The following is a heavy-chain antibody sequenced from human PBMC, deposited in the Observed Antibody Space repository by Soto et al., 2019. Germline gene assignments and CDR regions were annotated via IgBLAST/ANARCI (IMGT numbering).Heavy chain of an antibody. J-gene: IGHJ4*02. CDR3: ARIQLDTIMALDC. CDR1: GGSISSGGTGSY. CDR2: IYYTGNT. D-gene: IGHD1-1*01. V-gene: IGHV4-31*03. Sequence: QVQLQESGPGLVKPSQTLSLTCTVSGGSISSGGTGSYWTWIRQLPGKGLEWIGYIYYTGNTYYNPSLKSRPTISIDTSENQFSLKLTSVTAADTAVYFCARIQLDTIMALDCWGQGTLVTVSS.